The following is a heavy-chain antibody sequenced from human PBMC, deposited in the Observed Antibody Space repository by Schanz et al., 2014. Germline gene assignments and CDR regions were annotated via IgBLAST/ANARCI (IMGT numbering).Heavy chain of an antibody. Sequence: EVQLLESGGTVVQPGGSLRLSCAASGFTFRSYSMSWIRQAPGKGLEWVSYISSTSRATYYADSVKGRFTTSRDNGKKSMYLQMNSLRAEDTAVYYCARLDSSSWYPRYWGQGTLVTVSS. J-gene: IGHJ4*02. V-gene: IGHV3-48*04. CDR2: ISSTSRAT. CDR3: ARLDSSSWYPRY. D-gene: IGHD6-13*01. CDR1: GFTFRSYS.